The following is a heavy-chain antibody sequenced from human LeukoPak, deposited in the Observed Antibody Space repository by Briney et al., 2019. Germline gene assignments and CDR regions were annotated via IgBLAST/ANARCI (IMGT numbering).Heavy chain of an antibody. V-gene: IGHV3-7*01. CDR2: IKQGGSEI. CDR3: ARDRESESDSEGDY. J-gene: IGHJ4*02. Sequence: GGSLRLSCSASGFTFSRFWMSWVRQAPGKGLEYVALIKQGGSEIYHMDSVKGRFTISRDDATNSLYLQMNSLRVEDTPLYYCARDRESESDSEGDYWGQGTLVTVSS. CDR1: GFTFSRFW. D-gene: IGHD4-11*01.